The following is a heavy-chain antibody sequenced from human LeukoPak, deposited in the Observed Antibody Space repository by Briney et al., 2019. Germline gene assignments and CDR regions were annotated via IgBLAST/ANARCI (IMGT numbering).Heavy chain of an antibody. CDR3: ARSAVGAASGYY. CDR1: GFXVSSNY. Sequence: PGGSLRLSCAASGFXVSSNYISWVRQAPGKGLEWVSVIYSGGNTNYADSVKGRFTISRDNSKNTVYLQMNSLRAEDTAVYYCARSAVGAASGYYWGQGTLVTVSS. V-gene: IGHV3-53*01. CDR2: IYSGGNT. D-gene: IGHD1-26*01. J-gene: IGHJ4*02.